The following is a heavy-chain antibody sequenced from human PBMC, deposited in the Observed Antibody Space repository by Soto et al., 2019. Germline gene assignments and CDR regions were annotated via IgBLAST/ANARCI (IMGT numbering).Heavy chain of an antibody. V-gene: IGHV3-53*01. CDR1: GFTVSSNY. CDR3: ARDGGYYDSSGYYSNYYYYGMDV. D-gene: IGHD3-22*01. J-gene: IGHJ6*02. Sequence: AGGSLRLSCAASGFTVSSNYMSWVRQAPGKGLEWVSVIYSGGSTYYADSVKGRFTISRDNSKNTLYLQMNSLRAEDTAVYYCARDGGYYDSSGYYSNYYYYGMDVWGQGTTVTVSS. CDR2: IYSGGST.